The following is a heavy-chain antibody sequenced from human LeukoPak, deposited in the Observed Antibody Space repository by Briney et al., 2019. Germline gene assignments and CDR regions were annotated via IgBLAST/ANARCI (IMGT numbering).Heavy chain of an antibody. J-gene: IGHJ4*02. Sequence: SDTLSLTCSLSCGSINSNSHHGHCIRQAPGKGVEWIVKIYYSGTTSYNPSLKSRVTISVDTSKNQFSLRLSSVTAADTAVYYCARRGDILTDYAFDYWGQGTLVTVSS. D-gene: IGHD3-9*01. V-gene: IGHV4-39*01. CDR3: ARRGDILTDYAFDY. CDR1: CGSINSNSHH. CDR2: IYYSGTT.